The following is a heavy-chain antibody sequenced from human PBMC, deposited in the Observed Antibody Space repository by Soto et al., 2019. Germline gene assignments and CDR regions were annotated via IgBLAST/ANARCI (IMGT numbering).Heavy chain of an antibody. V-gene: IGHV4-38-2*01. J-gene: IGHJ6*02. Sequence: SETLFLTCAVSGYSISSGYYWGWIRQPPGKGLEWIGSIYHSGSTYYNPSLKSRVTISVDTSKNQFSLKLSSVTAADTAVYYCARVWYNWNEYYGMDVWGQGTTVTVSS. D-gene: IGHD1-1*01. CDR2: IYHSGST. CDR1: GYSISSGYY. CDR3: ARVWYNWNEYYGMDV.